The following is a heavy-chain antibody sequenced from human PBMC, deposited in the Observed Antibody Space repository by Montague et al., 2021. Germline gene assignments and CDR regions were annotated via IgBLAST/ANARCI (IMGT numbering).Heavy chain of an antibody. V-gene: IGHV2-5*02. Sequence: PALVKPTQALTLTCTFSGFSLATSGVGVAWLRQPPGKALEWLALIFWDDDKRYSPSLKSRLTITKDTTKNQVVLTLTNMDPVDTATYFCAPKIAAHKAHDGFSVWGQGTVVTGSA. D-gene: IGHD6-13*01. CDR1: GFSLATSGVG. J-gene: IGHJ3*01. CDR3: APKIAAHKAHDGFSV. CDR2: IFWDDDK.